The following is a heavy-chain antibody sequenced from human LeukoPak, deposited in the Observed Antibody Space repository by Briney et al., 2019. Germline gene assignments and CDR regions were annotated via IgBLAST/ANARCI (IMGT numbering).Heavy chain of an antibody. CDR1: GYTFTGYY. V-gene: IGHV1-2*06. CDR2: INPNSGGT. D-gene: IGHD5/OR15-5a*01. Sequence: ASVKVSCKASGYTFTGYYIYWVRQAPGQGLEWMGRINPNSGGTNYAQKFQGRVTMTRDTSTSTAYMELNRLRSDDTAVYYCARDYIYDCNYFDPWGQGILVTVSS. CDR3: ARDYIYDCNYFDP. J-gene: IGHJ5*02.